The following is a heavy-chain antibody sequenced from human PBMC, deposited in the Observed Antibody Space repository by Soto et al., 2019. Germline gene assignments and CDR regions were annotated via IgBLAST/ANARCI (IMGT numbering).Heavy chain of an antibody. CDR2: ISYDGSNK. J-gene: IGHJ6*02. D-gene: IGHD3-16*01. CDR1: GFTFSSYA. V-gene: IGHV3-30-3*01. CDR3: AREGGIRYYYYGMDV. Sequence: LGGSLRLSCAASGFTFSSYAMHWVRQAPGKGLEWVAVISYDGSNKYYADSVKGRFTISRDNSKNTLYLQMNSLRAEDTAVYYCAREGGIRYYYYGMDVWGQGTTVTVS.